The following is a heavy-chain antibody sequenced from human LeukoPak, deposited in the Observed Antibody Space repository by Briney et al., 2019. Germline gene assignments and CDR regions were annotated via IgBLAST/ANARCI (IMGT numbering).Heavy chain of an antibody. D-gene: IGHD3-16*01. J-gene: IGHJ3*02. V-gene: IGHV4-4*07. CDR2: IYTSGST. CDR1: GGSISSYY. CDR3: ARSLWGIGRDAFDI. Sequence: PSETLCLTCTVSGGSISSYYWSWIRQPAGKGLEWIGRIYTSGSTNYNPSLKSRVTMSVDTSKNQFSLKLSSVTAADTAVYYCARSLWGIGRDAFDIWGQGTMVTVSS.